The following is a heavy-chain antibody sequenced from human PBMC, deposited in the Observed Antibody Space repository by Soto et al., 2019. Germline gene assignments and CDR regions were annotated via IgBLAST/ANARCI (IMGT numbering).Heavy chain of an antibody. CDR3: ARDREYCSGGSCHQYNWFDP. Sequence: SVKVSCKTSGGTFRSYTISWVRQAPGQGLEWIGRIIPILGIADYAQKFQGRVTITADKSTSTAYMELSSLRSEDTAVYYCARDREYCSGGSCHQYNWFDPWGQGTLVTVSS. CDR1: GGTFRSYT. V-gene: IGHV1-69*04. J-gene: IGHJ5*02. D-gene: IGHD2-15*01. CDR2: IIPILGIA.